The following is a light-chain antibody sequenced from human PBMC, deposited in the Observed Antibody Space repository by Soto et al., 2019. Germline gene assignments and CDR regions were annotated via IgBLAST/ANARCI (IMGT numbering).Light chain of an antibody. V-gene: IGKV1-5*03. CDR1: QSISSW. CDR2: KAS. J-gene: IGKJ1*01. CDR3: HQYNTYSRT. Sequence: DIQMTQSPSTLSASVGDRVTITCRASQSISSWLAWYQQKPGKAPKLLIYKASSLESGVPSRFSGSGSGTEFTLTISSLQPDDVATYYCHQYNTYSRTFGQGTKVEI.